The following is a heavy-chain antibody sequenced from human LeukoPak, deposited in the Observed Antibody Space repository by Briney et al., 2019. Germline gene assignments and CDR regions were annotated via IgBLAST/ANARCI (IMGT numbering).Heavy chain of an antibody. Sequence: PSETLSLTCAVSGSSISSSIWWTWVRQPPGKGLEWIGKIYHTGSTNYNPSLKSRVTISVDTSKDQFSLKLTSVTAADTAVYYCARPPGIAAAWFDPWGQGTLVTVSS. CDR2: IYHTGST. CDR1: GSSISSSIW. CDR3: ARPPGIAAAWFDP. V-gene: IGHV4-4*02. J-gene: IGHJ5*02. D-gene: IGHD6-13*01.